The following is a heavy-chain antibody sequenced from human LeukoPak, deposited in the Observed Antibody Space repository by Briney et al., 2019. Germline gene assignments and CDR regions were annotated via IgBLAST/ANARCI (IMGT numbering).Heavy chain of an antibody. Sequence: GGSLRLSCAASGFTFTNYWMSWVRQAPGKGLELVANIKQDRSEKYYVDSVKGRFTISRDNAKNSLYLQMNSLRAKDTAVYFCARVGALSSSWLLYWGQGTLVTVSS. CDR1: GFTFTNYW. D-gene: IGHD6-13*01. CDR3: ARVGALSSSWLLY. J-gene: IGHJ4*02. CDR2: IKQDRSEK. V-gene: IGHV3-7*01.